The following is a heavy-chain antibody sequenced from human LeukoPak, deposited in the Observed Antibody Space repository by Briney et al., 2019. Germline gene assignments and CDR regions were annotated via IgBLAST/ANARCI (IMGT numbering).Heavy chain of an antibody. V-gene: IGHV3-74*01. CDR1: GFTFSGYW. CDR2: INSDGNST. J-gene: IGHJ3*02. D-gene: IGHD3-10*01. CDR3: ARGGSYSHNAFDI. Sequence: GGSLRLSCAASGFTFSGYWMHWVRQAPGKGLVWVSRINSDGNSTSYTDSVKGRFTISRDNAKNTLYLQMNSLRAEDTAVYYCARGGSYSHNAFDIWGQGTMVTVSS.